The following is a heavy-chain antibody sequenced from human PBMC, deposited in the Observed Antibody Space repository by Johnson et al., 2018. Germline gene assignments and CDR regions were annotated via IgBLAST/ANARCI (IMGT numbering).Heavy chain of an antibody. CDR1: GFTFSNAW. V-gene: IGHV3-15*01. CDR2: IKSKTDGGIT. J-gene: IGHJ3*02. D-gene: IGHD3-3*01. Sequence: VQLVETGGGLVKPGGSLRLSCAASGFTFSNAWMSWVRQAPGKGLEWVGRIKSKTDGGITDYAAPVKGRFTISRDDSKKTLYLQMNSLKTEDTAVYYCTTSLRLLGWLLSYGFGGAFDIWGQGTMVTVSS. CDR3: TTSLRLLGWLLSYGFGGAFDI.